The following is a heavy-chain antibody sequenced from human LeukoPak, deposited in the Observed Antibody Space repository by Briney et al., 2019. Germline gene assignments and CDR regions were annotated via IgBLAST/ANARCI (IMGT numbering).Heavy chain of an antibody. D-gene: IGHD3-16*01. V-gene: IGHV3-49*04. Sequence: GRSLRLSCAASGFTFSSYAMHWVRQAPGKGLEWVGFISNKVYGGTTAYAASVKGRFTISRDDSKSIAYLQMNSLKTEDTAVYYCSRDSYGHDPRNSFDYWGQGTPVTVSS. J-gene: IGHJ4*02. CDR2: ISNKVYGGTT. CDR1: GFTFSSYA. CDR3: SRDSYGHDPRNSFDY.